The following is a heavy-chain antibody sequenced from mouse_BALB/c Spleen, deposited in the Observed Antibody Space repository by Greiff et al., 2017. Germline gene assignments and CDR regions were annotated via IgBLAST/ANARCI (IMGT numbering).Heavy chain of an antibody. Sequence: VQLQQSGAELVRPGALVKLSCKASGFNIKDYYMHWVKQRPEQGLEWIGWIDPENGNTIYDPKFQGKASITADTSSNTAYLQLSSLTSEDTAVYYCAPYYYGSSWYFDVWGSGTTVTVSS. CDR3: APYYYGSSWYFDV. CDR2: IDPENGNT. D-gene: IGHD1-1*01. CDR1: GFNIKDYY. V-gene: IGHV14-1*02. J-gene: IGHJ1*01.